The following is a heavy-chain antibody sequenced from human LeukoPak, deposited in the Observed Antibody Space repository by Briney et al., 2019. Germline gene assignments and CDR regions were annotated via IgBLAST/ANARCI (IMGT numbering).Heavy chain of an antibody. CDR2: IKQDGSEK. D-gene: IGHD2/OR15-2a*01. Sequence: PGGFLRLSCAASGFGFSTSWMSWVRQAPGKGLEWVANIKQDGSEKYYVDSVKGRFTISRDNAKNSVYLQMNSLRDEDTAVYYCTSLSNPYGMDVWGQGTTATVSS. J-gene: IGHJ6*02. V-gene: IGHV3-7*01. CDR3: TSLSNPYGMDV. CDR1: GFGFSTSW.